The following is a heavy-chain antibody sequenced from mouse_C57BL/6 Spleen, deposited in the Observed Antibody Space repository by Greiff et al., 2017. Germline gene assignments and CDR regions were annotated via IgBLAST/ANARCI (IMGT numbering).Heavy chain of an antibody. Sequence: EVQLKESGAELVRPGASVKLSCTASGFNIKDDYMHWVKQRPEQGLEWIGWIEPENGDTEYASKFQGKGTITADTYSNTAFLQISSLPSEDTAVYYCTTDYYYGSSPFAYWGQGTLVTVSA. J-gene: IGHJ3*01. D-gene: IGHD1-1*01. V-gene: IGHV14-4*01. CDR2: IEPENGDT. CDR3: TTDYYYGSSPFAY. CDR1: GFNIKDDY.